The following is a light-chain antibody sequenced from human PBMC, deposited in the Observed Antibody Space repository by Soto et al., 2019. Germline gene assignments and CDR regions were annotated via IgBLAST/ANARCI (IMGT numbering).Light chain of an antibody. CDR2: DAS. CDR3: QQYNSYSWT. V-gene: IGKV1-5*01. Sequence: IQMTQSPSTLSASVGDRVTITCRTSQSISSWLAWYQQKPGKAPKLLIYDASSLESGVPSRFSGSGSGTEFTLTISSLQPDDFATYYCQQYNSYSWTFGQGTKV. J-gene: IGKJ1*01. CDR1: QSISSW.